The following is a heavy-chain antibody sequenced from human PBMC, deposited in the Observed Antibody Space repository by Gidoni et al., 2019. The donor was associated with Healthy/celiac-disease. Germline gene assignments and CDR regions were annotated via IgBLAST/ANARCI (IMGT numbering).Heavy chain of an antibody. CDR2: IIPILGIA. Sequence: QVQLVQSGAEVKKPGSSVKVSCKASGGNFSSYAISWVRQAPGQGLEWMGRIIPILGIANYAQKFQGRVTITADKSTSTAYMELSSLRSEDTAVYYCAPYYYGSGYYMDVWGKGTTVTVSS. CDR1: GGNFSSYA. D-gene: IGHD3-10*01. CDR3: APYYYGSGYYMDV. J-gene: IGHJ6*03. V-gene: IGHV1-69*04.